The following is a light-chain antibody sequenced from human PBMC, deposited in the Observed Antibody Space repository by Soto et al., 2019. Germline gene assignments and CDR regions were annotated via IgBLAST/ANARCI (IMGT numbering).Light chain of an antibody. CDR2: AAS. V-gene: IGKV1-39*01. CDR3: QQSYRVPYT. CDR1: QRIDTY. J-gene: IGKJ2*01. Sequence: DIPMTQSPSSLSASVGDRVTITCRASQRIDTYVNWYQQKPGKAPNLLISAASNLQSAVPSRFSGSGSGTDFTLTINSLQPEDFASYYCQQSYRVPYTFGQGTKLEIK.